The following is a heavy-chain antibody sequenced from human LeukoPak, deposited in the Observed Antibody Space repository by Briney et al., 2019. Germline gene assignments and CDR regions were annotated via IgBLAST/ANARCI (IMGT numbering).Heavy chain of an antibody. CDR2: IDPSSTYI. Sequence: GGSLRLSCAASGFTFRSYSMNWVRQAPGKGLEWVSAIDPSSTYIYYADSVKGRFTISRDNAENSLYLQMNSLRAEDTAVYYCAREYSGRCIHAFHSWGQGTTVTVSS. V-gene: IGHV3-21*01. J-gene: IGHJ3*02. CDR3: AREYSGRCIHAFHS. D-gene: IGHD5-12*01. CDR1: GFTFRSYS.